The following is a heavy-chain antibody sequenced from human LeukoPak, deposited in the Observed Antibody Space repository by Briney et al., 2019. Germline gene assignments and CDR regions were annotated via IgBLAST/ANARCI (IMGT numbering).Heavy chain of an antibody. CDR1: GFTFSSYG. CDR2: ISGSGGST. D-gene: IGHD4-17*01. CDR3: ASNYGDYFDAFDI. J-gene: IGHJ3*02. Sequence: GGTLRLSCAASGFTFSSYGMSWVRQAPGKGLEWVSAISGSGGSTYYADSVKGRFTISRDNSKNTLYLQMNSLRAEDTAVHYCASNYGDYFDAFDIWGQGTMVTVSS. V-gene: IGHV3-23*01.